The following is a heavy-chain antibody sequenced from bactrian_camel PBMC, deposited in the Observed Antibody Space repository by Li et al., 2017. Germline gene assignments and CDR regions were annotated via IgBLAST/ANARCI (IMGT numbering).Heavy chain of an antibody. V-gene: IGHV3S55*01. Sequence: HVQLVESGGGSVQAGGSLTLSCTASGYAYDRYDYYCMAWFRRAPGQEREGVAAADFDGRPSYADSVKGRFSISKDNKKNTLHLQMNNVKPEDTGMYYCAARLVACGTVIDFDPDIYDYRHWGQGTQVTVS. CDR1: GYAYDRYDYYC. D-gene: IGHD2*01. J-gene: IGHJ4*01. CDR3: AARLVACGTVIDFDPDIYDYRH. CDR2: ADFDGRP.